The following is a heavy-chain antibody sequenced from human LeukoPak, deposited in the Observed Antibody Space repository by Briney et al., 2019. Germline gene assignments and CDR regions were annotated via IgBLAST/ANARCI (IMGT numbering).Heavy chain of an antibody. Sequence: GGSLRLSCAASGFTFSSYGMHWVRQAPGKGLEWVAVISDDGSSKYYADSVKGRFTLSRDSSKNTLYLQLNSLRGEDTAVYYCARDPSNSGTYYVLDYWGLGTLVTVSS. V-gene: IGHV3-30*03. J-gene: IGHJ4*02. D-gene: IGHD1-26*01. CDR2: ISDDGSSK. CDR1: GFTFSSYG. CDR3: ARDPSNSGTYYVLDY.